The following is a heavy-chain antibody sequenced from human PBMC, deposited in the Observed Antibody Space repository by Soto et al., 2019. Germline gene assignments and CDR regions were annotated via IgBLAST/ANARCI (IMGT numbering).Heavy chain of an antibody. V-gene: IGHV4-31*03. CDR1: GGSISSGGYY. J-gene: IGHJ6*02. CDR3: ARGWFGELLHGMDV. D-gene: IGHD3-10*01. Sequence: QVQLQESGPGLVKPSQTLSLTCTVSGGSISSGGYYWSWIRQHPGKGLEWIGYIYYSGSTYYNPSLKSRVTISVDTSKNQFSLKLSSVTAADTAVYYCARGWFGELLHGMDVWGQGTTVTVSS. CDR2: IYYSGST.